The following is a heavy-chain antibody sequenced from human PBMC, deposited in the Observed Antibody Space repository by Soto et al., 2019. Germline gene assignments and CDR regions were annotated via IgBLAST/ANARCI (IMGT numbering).Heavy chain of an antibody. CDR2: IWYDGSDK. V-gene: IGHV3-33*01. D-gene: IGHD2-2*01. CDR1: GFSFSLYG. J-gene: IGHJ6*04. CDR3: ERGVRGISFCGMDA. Sequence: QVQLVESGGGVVQPGRSLRLSCAASGFSFSLYGMHWVRQAAGTGLGWVAVIWYDGSDKFYADYVKGRFTISRHNSKNTLYLQMNSLRAEDPAMYYCERGVRGISFCGMDAWGKGTTVIVS.